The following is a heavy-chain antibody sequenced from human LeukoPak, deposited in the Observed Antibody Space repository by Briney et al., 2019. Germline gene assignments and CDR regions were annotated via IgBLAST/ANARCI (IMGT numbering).Heavy chain of an antibody. CDR2: ISGDGGST. J-gene: IGHJ4*02. D-gene: IGHD6-19*01. CDR3: AIESDSSGWYDY. Sequence: RGSLRLSCAPPGLTFHDYATQCDRQAPGKGLEWVSLISGDGGSTFYADSVKGRFTISTHNSKNSLYLQMNSLRSDDTAVYYCAIESDSSGWYDYWGQGTLVTVSS. CDR1: GLTFHDYA. V-gene: IGHV3-43*02.